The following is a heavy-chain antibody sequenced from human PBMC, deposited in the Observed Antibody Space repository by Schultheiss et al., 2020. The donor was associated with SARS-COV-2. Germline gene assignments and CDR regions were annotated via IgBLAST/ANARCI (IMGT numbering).Heavy chain of an antibody. CDR3: ALGYCSGGSCYSFDP. D-gene: IGHD2-15*01. V-gene: IGHV1-2*02. J-gene: IGHJ5*02. Sequence: ASVKVSCKASGYTFTSYDINWVRQATGQGLEWMGWMNPNSGGTNYAQKFQGRVTMTRDTSISTAYMELNNLRSDDTAVYYCALGYCSGGSCYSFDPWGQGTLVTVSS. CDR2: MNPNSGGT. CDR1: GYTFTSYD.